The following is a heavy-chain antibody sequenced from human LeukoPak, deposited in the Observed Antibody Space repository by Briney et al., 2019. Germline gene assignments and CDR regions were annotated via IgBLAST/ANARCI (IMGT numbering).Heavy chain of an antibody. CDR2: IRYDGSNK. V-gene: IGHV3-30*02. CDR3: AKGSSGWYGVGAFDI. D-gene: IGHD6-19*01. J-gene: IGHJ3*02. Sequence: PGGSLRLSCAASGFTFSSYGMHWVRQAPGKGLEWVAFIRYDGSNKYYADSVKGRFTISRDNSKNTLYLQMNNLRAEDTAVYYCAKGSSGWYGVGAFDIWGQGTMVTVSS. CDR1: GFTFSSYG.